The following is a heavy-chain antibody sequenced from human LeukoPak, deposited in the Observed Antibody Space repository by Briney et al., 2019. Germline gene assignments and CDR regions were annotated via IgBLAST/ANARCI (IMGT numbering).Heavy chain of an antibody. CDR1: GFTFSSYS. Sequence: GGSLRLSCAASGFTFSSYSMNWVRQAPGKGLEWVSYISSSSSTIYYADSVKGRFTISRDNAKNSLYLQMNSLRPEDTAVYYCAKRMGPSIAATDLDYWGQGTLVTVSS. CDR3: AKRMGPSIAATDLDY. J-gene: IGHJ4*02. CDR2: ISSSSSTI. V-gene: IGHV3-48*04. D-gene: IGHD6-13*01.